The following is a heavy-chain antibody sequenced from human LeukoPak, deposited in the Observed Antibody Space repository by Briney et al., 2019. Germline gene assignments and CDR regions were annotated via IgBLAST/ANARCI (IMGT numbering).Heavy chain of an antibody. CDR1: GYTFTGYY. D-gene: IGHD2-15*01. CDR2: INPNSGGT. CDR3: ARDPAHCSGGSCLAFDI. V-gene: IGHV1-2*02. Sequence: GASVKVSCKASGYTFTGYYVHWVRQAPGQGLEWMGWINPNSGGTNYAQKFQGRVTMTRDTSISTAYMELSRLRSDDTAVYYCARDPAHCSGGSCLAFDIWGQGTMVTVSS. J-gene: IGHJ3*02.